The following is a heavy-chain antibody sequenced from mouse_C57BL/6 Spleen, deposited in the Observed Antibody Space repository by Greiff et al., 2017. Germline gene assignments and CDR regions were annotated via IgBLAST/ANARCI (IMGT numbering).Heavy chain of an antibody. V-gene: IGHV1-52*01. CDR1: GYTFTSYW. CDR2: IDPSDSET. Sequence: QVQLQQPGAELVRPGSSVKLSCKASGYTFTSYWMHWVKQRPIQGLEWIGNIDPSDSETHYNQKFKDKATLTVDKSSSTAYMQLSSLTSEDSAVYYCARGDYSNLFAYWGQGTLVTVSA. CDR3: ARGDYSNLFAY. J-gene: IGHJ3*01. D-gene: IGHD2-5*01.